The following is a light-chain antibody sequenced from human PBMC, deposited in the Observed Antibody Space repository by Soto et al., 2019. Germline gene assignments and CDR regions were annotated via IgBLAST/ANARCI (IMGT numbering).Light chain of an antibody. CDR2: DAS. Sequence: DIQMTQSPSTLSASVGDRVAITCRASQSISSWLAWYQQKPGKAPKLLIYDASTLESGVTSRFSGSGSGTEFTLTISSLQPDDFATHYCQQCASYPLTFGGGTTLE. CDR3: QQCASYPLT. J-gene: IGKJ4*01. V-gene: IGKV1-5*01. CDR1: QSISSW.